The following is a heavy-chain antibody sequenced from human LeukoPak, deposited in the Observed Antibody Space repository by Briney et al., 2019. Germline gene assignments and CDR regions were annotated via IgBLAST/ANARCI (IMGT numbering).Heavy chain of an antibody. V-gene: IGHV3-73*01. D-gene: IGHD3-9*01. J-gene: IGHJ4*02. CDR2: IRSKANSYAT. CDR1: GFTFSSYG. Sequence: PGGSLRLSCAASGFTFSSYGMHWVRQASGKGLEWVGRIRSKANSYATAYAASVKGRFTISRDDSKNTAYLQMNSLKTEDTAVYYCTRHVEDYDILTGYYILVVNDYWGQGTLVTVSS. CDR3: TRHVEDYDILTGYYILVVNDY.